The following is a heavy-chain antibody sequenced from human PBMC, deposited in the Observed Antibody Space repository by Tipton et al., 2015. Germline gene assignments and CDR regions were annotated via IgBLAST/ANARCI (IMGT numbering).Heavy chain of an antibody. CDR1: SDSISKYY. CDR3: GGARGRHGGLFAS. V-gene: IGHV4-59*01. D-gene: IGHD4-23*01. J-gene: IGHJ4*02. CDR2: IQYRVGT. Sequence: LKLSCSVSSDSISKYYWSWIRQPPGKELQWIGYIQYRVGTNYNPSLESRVSMSVDTSKTQFSLEMRSVTASDTAVYYCGGARGRHGGLFASWGQGILVTVSS.